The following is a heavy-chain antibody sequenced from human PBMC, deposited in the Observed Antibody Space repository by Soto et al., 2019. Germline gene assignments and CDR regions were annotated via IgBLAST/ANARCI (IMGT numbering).Heavy chain of an antibody. J-gene: IGHJ4*02. CDR3: ARSEATALDY. CDR1: GDSMSSSNW. CDR2: AHHSGRT. Sequence: SETLSLTCTVSGDSMSSSNWWNWFRQPPGKGLEWIGEAHHSGRTNYNPSLKSRVTISVDRSQNRFSLKLSSVTAADTAVYYCARSEATALDYWGQGTLVTVSS. V-gene: IGHV4-4*02.